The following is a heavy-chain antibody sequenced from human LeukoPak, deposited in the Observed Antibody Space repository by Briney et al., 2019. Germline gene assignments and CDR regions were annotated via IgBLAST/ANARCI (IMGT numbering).Heavy chain of an antibody. D-gene: IGHD3-10*01. V-gene: IGHV4-61*08. J-gene: IGHJ6*02. CDR3: ARAHYYGSGSVNYYYYGMDV. CDR2: IYYSGST. CDR1: GDSVSSGGYF. Sequence: SETLSLTCTVSGDSVSSGGYFWSWIRQPPGKGLEWIGYIYYSGSTDYNPSLKSRVTISVDTSKNQFSLELSSVTAADTAVYYCARAHYYGSGSVNYYYYGMDVWGQGTTVTVSS.